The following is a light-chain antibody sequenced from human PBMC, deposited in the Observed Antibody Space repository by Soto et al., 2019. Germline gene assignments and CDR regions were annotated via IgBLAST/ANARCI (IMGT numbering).Light chain of an antibody. Sequence: DIQLTQSPSTPSASVGDRATITCRASQSISSWLAWYQQKPGKAPKLLVYKASSLESGVPSRFSVSGSGTEVTLPSSTLQPDDFATYSWQQDEAYPLPFGGGTKVEI. J-gene: IGKJ4*01. CDR1: QSISSW. CDR2: KAS. V-gene: IGKV1-5*03. CDR3: QQDEAYPLP.